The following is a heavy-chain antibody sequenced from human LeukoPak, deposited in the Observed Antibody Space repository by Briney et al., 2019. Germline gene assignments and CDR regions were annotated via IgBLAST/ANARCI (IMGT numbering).Heavy chain of an antibody. CDR2: IYSTGNT. CDR3: ARDLWSTAAGIFDF. Sequence: KPSETLSLTCAVYGGSFSGYYWGWIRQSPGKGLEWMGSIYSTGNTHYNPSLESRLIISVDTSKNSFSLKLSSVTAADTAVYFCARDLWSTAAGIFDFWGQGALVTVSS. V-gene: IGHV4-34*01. J-gene: IGHJ4*02. D-gene: IGHD6-25*01. CDR1: GGSFSGYY.